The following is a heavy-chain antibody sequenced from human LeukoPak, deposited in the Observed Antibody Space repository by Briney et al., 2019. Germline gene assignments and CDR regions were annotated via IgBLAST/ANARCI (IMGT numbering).Heavy chain of an antibody. V-gene: IGHV3-15*01. CDR1: GFSFTAAW. CDR2: IKSKGGGETT. Sequence: PGESLRLSCAASGFSFTAAWMSWVRQAPGKGPEWVGRIKSKGGGETTDYAAPVKGRFTISRDDSKNTLYLQMNGLKTEDTAVYYCTRQTTYDFWRMDYWGLGTLVTVSS. D-gene: IGHD3-3*01. J-gene: IGHJ4*02. CDR3: TRQTTYDFWRMDY.